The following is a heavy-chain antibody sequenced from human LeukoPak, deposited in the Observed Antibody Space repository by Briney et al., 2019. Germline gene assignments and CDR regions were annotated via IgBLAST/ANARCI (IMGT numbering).Heavy chain of an antibody. CDR3: ARDPEGVGAIDY. V-gene: IGHV1-18*01. J-gene: IGHJ4*02. D-gene: IGHD1-26*01. Sequence: ASVKVSCKASGYTFTSYGISWVRQAPGQGLEWMGWISAYNGNTNYAQKLQGRVTMTTDTSTSTDYMELRSLRSDDTAVYYCARDPEGVGAIDYWGQGTLVTVSS. CDR2: ISAYNGNT. CDR1: GYTFTSYG.